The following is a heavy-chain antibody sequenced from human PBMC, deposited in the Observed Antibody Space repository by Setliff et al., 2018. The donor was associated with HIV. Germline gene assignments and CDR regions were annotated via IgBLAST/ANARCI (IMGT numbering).Heavy chain of an antibody. CDR2: VNSDGSSK. Sequence: GGSLRLSCVASVFTFTTYDMTWVRQAPGKGLVWVSRVNSDGSSKTYADSVKDRFTISRDNAKNTLYLQMNSLRAEDTGVYYCHSGYDTEEQSYFDYWGQGTLVTVSS. CDR3: HSGYDTEEQSYFDY. J-gene: IGHJ4*02. V-gene: IGHV3-74*01. CDR1: VFTFTTYD. D-gene: IGHD5-12*01.